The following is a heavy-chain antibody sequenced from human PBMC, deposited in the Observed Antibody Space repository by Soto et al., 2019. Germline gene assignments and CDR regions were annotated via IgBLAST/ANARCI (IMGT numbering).Heavy chain of an antibody. Sequence: EVQLVESGGGLVKPGGSLRLSCAASGFTFSSYSMNWVRQAPGKGLEWVSSISSSSSYIYYADSVKGRFTISRDNAKNSLYLQMNSLRAEDTAVYYCARVGCSGGSCYSNNWGQGTLVTVSS. D-gene: IGHD2-15*01. CDR2: ISSSSSYI. CDR1: GFTFSSYS. J-gene: IGHJ4*02. V-gene: IGHV3-21*01. CDR3: ARVGCSGGSCYSNN.